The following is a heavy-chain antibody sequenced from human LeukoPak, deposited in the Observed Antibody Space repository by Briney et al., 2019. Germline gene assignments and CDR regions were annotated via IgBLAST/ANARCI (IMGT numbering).Heavy chain of an antibody. D-gene: IGHD6-19*01. CDR1: GGTFSSYA. J-gene: IGHJ3*01. Sequence: SVKVSCKASGGTFSSYAISWVRQAPGQGLEWMGGIIPIFGTANYAQKFQGRVTITADKSTSTAYMELSSLRSEDTAVYYCARGHSGWLYDVFDLWGQGTMVTVSS. CDR2: IIPIFGTA. V-gene: IGHV1-69*06. CDR3: ARGHSGWLYDVFDL.